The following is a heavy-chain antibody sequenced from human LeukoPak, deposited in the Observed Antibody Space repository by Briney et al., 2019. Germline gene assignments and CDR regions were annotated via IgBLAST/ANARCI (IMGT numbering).Heavy chain of an antibody. CDR3: ARVESRNYGEAFDI. Sequence: SQTLSLTCAISGDSVSSNSAAWNWIRQSPSRGLEWLGRTYYRSKWYNDYAVSVKSQITINPDTSKNQFSLQLNSVTPEDTAVYYCARVESRNYGEAFDIWGQGTMVTVSS. CDR2: TYYRSKWYN. D-gene: IGHD1-7*01. J-gene: IGHJ3*02. CDR1: GDSVSSNSAA. V-gene: IGHV6-1*01.